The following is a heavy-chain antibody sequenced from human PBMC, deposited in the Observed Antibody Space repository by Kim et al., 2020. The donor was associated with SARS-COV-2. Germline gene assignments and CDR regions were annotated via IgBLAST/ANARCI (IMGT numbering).Heavy chain of an antibody. V-gene: IGHV1-46*01. Sequence: ASVKVSCKASGYTFTSYYMHWVRQAPGQGLEWMGIINPSGGSTSYAQKFQGRVTMTRDTSTSTVYMELSSLRSEDTAVYYCAREFYYDSSQDRAFDIWGQGTMVTVSS. CDR3: AREFYYDSSQDRAFDI. D-gene: IGHD3-22*01. CDR2: INPSGGST. J-gene: IGHJ3*02. CDR1: GYTFTSYY.